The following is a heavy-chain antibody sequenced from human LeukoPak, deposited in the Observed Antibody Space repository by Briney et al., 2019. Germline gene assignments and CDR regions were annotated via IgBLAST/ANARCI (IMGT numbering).Heavy chain of an antibody. V-gene: IGHV4-34*01. CDR3: ARGRCGMDV. CDR1: GGSFSGYY. Sequence: SETLSLTCAVYGGSFSGYYWSWIRQPPGKGLEWIGEINHSGSTNYNPSLKSRVTISVDTSKNQFSLKLSSVTAADTAVYYCARGRCGMDVWGQGTTVTVSS. CDR2: INHSGST. J-gene: IGHJ6*02.